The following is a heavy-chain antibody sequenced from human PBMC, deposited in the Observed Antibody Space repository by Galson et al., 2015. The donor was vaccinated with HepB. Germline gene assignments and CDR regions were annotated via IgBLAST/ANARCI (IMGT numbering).Heavy chain of an antibody. CDR1: GYTFTGYY. CDR3: ARGIAVAFTSYGMDV. D-gene: IGHD6-19*01. Sequence: SVKVSCKASGYTFTGYYMHWVRQAPGQGLEWMGWINPNSGGTNYAQKFQGWVTMTRDTSISTAYMELSRLRSDDAAVYYCARGIAVAFTSYGMDVWGQGTTVTVSS. J-gene: IGHJ6*02. CDR2: INPNSGGT. V-gene: IGHV1-2*04.